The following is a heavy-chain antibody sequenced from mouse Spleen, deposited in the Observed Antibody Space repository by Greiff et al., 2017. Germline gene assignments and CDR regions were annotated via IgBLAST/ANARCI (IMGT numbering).Heavy chain of an antibody. CDR3: AREGGKGFDY. CDR1: GYSITSCYY. J-gene: IGHJ2*01. V-gene: IGHV3-6*01. Sequence: EVQLQQSGPGLVKPSQSLSLTCSVTGYSITSCYYWNWLRPFPGNKLEWMGYISYDGSNNYNPCLKNRISITRDTSKNQFFLKWNSVTTKDTATYYCAREGGKGFDYWGQGTTLTVSS. D-gene: IGHD1-3*01. CDR2: ISYDGSN.